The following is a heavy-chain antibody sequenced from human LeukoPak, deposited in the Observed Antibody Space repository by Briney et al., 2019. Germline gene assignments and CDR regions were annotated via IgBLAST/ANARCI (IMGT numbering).Heavy chain of an antibody. Sequence: GESLKISCKGSGYSFSSYWIGWVRQMPGKGPEWMGIIYPGDSDTRYSPSFRGQVTISVDKSISTAYVQWSSLRASDTAMYYCARHLLLGSRVDYWGQGTLVTVSS. V-gene: IGHV5-51*01. J-gene: IGHJ4*02. CDR2: IYPGDSDT. D-gene: IGHD3-16*01. CDR1: GYSFSSYW. CDR3: ARHLLLGSRVDY.